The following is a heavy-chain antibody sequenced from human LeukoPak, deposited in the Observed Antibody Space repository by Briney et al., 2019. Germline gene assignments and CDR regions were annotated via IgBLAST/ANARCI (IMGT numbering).Heavy chain of an antibody. J-gene: IGHJ4*02. V-gene: IGHV4-30-2*02. CDR3: AGLFSSWTDYFDY. D-gene: IGHD6-13*01. CDR1: GGSISSGGYS. CDR2: IYHSGST. Sequence: PSETLSLTCAVSGGSISSGGYSWSWIRQPPGKGLEWIGYIYHSGSTYYNPSLKSRVTISVDTSKNQFSLKLSSVTAADTAVYYCAGLFSSWTDYFDYWGQGTLVTVSS.